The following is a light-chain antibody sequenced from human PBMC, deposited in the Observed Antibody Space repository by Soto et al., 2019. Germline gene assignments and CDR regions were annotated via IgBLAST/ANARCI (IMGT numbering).Light chain of an antibody. Sequence: QSVLTQPPSASGTPGQRVTISCSGSSSNIGTYTVNWYQQFPGTAPKLLIYNNDQRPSGVPDRFSGFKYGTAASLAISGLQSEDEAEYYCAAWDDSLSGLYVFGTGTKVTAL. CDR1: SSNIGTYT. CDR3: AAWDDSLSGLYV. CDR2: NND. V-gene: IGLV1-44*01. J-gene: IGLJ1*01.